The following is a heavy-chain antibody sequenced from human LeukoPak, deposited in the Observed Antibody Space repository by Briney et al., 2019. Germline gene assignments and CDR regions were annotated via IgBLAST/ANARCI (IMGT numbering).Heavy chain of an antibody. D-gene: IGHD5-12*01. CDR3: ARGSGGYDSRGFDY. J-gene: IGHJ4*02. CDR2: IYYSGST. V-gene: IGHV4-59*01. CDR1: GGSISSYY. Sequence: SETLSLTCTVSGGSISSYYWSWIRQPPGKGLEWIGYIYYSGSTNYNPSLKSRVTISVDTSKNQFSLKLSSVTAADTAVYYCARGSGGYDSRGFDYWGQGTLVTVSS.